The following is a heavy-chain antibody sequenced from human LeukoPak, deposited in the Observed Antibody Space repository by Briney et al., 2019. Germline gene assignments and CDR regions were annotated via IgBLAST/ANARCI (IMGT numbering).Heavy chain of an antibody. CDR3: ARDRWIVSLDYYYGMDV. V-gene: IGHV4-34*01. Sequence: PSETLSLTCAVYGGSFSGYYWSWIRQPPGKGLEWIGEINHSGSTNYNPSLKSRVTISVDTSKNQFSLKLSSVTAADTAVYYCARDRWIVSLDYYYGMDVWGQGTTVTVSS. CDR1: GGSFSGYY. J-gene: IGHJ6*02. D-gene: IGHD2-2*03. CDR2: INHSGST.